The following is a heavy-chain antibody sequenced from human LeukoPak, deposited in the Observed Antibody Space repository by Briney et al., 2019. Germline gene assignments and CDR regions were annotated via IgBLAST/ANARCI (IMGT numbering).Heavy chain of an antibody. V-gene: IGHV4-4*07. J-gene: IGHJ6*04. CDR1: GGSMNTYY. Sequence: PSETLSLTCTVYGGSMNTYYWTWLRQPAGKGLEWIGHFYSSTRTTYNPSLESRVTISGDTAKNQFSLKLDSVTAADTAVYFCARCMSELDYGDYAYYYHMDVWGKGTTVTVSS. CDR2: FYSSTRT. D-gene: IGHD4-17*01. CDR3: ARCMSELDYGDYAYYYHMDV.